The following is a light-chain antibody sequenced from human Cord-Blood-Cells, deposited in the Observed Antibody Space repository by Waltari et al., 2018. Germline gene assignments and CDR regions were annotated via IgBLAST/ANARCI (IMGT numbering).Light chain of an antibody. CDR1: QSISNW. V-gene: IGKV1-5*01. CDR3: QRYNSYLFT. Sequence: DIQMTQSPSTLSASVGDRVTITCRASQSISNWLAWYQQKPGKAPKRLIYNASSLESAVPSRFSGSGSETEFTLTITRLQPDDFATYYCQRYNSYLFTFGPGTKVDIK. CDR2: NAS. J-gene: IGKJ3*01.